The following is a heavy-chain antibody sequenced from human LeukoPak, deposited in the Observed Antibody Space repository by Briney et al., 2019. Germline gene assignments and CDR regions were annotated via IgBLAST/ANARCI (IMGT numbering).Heavy chain of an antibody. D-gene: IGHD6-13*01. CDR2: IYYSGST. CDR3: ARRPYLAAAGTVVGFDY. CDR1: GGSISSGGYS. Sequence: SQTLSLTCTVSGGSISSGGYSWSWIRQHPGKGLEWIGYIYYSGSTYYNPSLKSRVTISVDTSKNQFSLKLSSVTAADTAVYYCARRPYLAAAGTVVGFDYWGQGTLVTVSS. J-gene: IGHJ4*02. V-gene: IGHV4-31*03.